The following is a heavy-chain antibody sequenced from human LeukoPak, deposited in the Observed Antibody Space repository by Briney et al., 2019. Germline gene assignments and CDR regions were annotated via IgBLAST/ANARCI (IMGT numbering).Heavy chain of an antibody. CDR2: INPSGGST. Sequence: GASVKVSCKASGYTFTSYYMQWVRQAPGQGLEWMGIINPSGGSTSYAQKFQGRVTMTRDMSTSTVYMELSSLRSEDTAVYYCARSYSSSSPRERFDPWGQGTLVTVSS. D-gene: IGHD6-13*01. CDR1: GYTFTSYY. CDR3: ARSYSSSSPRERFDP. J-gene: IGHJ5*02. V-gene: IGHV1-46*01.